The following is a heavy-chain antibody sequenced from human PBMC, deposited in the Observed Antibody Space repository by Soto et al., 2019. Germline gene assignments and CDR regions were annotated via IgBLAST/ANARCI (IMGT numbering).Heavy chain of an antibody. CDR3: AIDPHYYDSSGLGVDP. J-gene: IGHJ5*02. V-gene: IGHV4-4*02. Sequence: SETLSLTCAVSGGSISSSNWWSWVRQPPGKGLEWIGEIYHSGSTNYNPSLKSRVTISVDKSKNQFSLKLSSVTAADTAVYYCAIDPHYYDSSGLGVDPWGQGTLVTVSS. CDR2: IYHSGST. CDR1: GGSISSSNW. D-gene: IGHD3-22*01.